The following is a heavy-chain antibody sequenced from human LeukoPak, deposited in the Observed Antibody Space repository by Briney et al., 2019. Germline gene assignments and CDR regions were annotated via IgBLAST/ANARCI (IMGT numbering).Heavy chain of an antibody. J-gene: IGHJ5*02. Sequence: PGGSLRLSCVGSGFTYTDYWMHWFRQAPGKGPVWVSRINPDGTIIDYADSVKGRFSISRDNAKNLLYLQMNGLRADDMAVYYCAKDLSWNTADRWGQGILVTVSS. D-gene: IGHD5-18*01. CDR1: GFTYTDYW. CDR3: AKDLSWNTADR. V-gene: IGHV3-74*01. CDR2: INPDGTII.